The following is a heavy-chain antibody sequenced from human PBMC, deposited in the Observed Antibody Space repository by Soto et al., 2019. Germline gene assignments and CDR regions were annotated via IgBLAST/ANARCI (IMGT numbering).Heavy chain of an antibody. CDR1: GFTFTNYY. D-gene: IGHD4-17*01. Sequence: ASVKVSCKASGFTFTNYYLYWVRESPGQGLEWMEIINASCGSPTYAQKFQGRVTMTRDTSTSTVYRELSSLRSEDTAVYYYARGYLSTVTTYGYFDYWGQGTLVTVSS. V-gene: IGHV1-46*03. J-gene: IGHJ4*02. CDR2: INASCGSP. CDR3: ARGYLSTVTTYGYFDY.